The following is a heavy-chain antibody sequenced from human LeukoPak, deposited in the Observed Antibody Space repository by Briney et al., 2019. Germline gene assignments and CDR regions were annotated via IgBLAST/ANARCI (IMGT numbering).Heavy chain of an antibody. Sequence: GASVKVSCKASGYTFTSFDSSWVRQAPGQGLEWMGWISADNGKTNYAQKFQGRVTMTTDTSTSTAYMELRSLRSDDTAVYYRARDLGIEDIVVVPAAQGYFDYWGQGTLVTVSS. J-gene: IGHJ4*02. CDR1: GYTFTSFD. CDR2: ISADNGKT. CDR3: ARDLGIEDIVVVPAAQGYFDY. D-gene: IGHD2-2*01. V-gene: IGHV1-18*01.